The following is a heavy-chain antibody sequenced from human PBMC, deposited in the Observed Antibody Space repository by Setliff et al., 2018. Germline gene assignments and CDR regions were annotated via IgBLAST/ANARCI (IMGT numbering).Heavy chain of an antibody. CDR1: GYTFVGYY. CDR2: INPKTGGT. CDR3: AREPYDYIWGSYRSPYFDH. V-gene: IGHV1-2*02. Sequence: EASVKVSCKASGYTFVGYYLHWVRQAPGQGLEWVGWINPKTGGTNYAQKFQGRVTMTRDASINTAFMHLSSLKSDDMAVYYCAREPYDYIWGSYRSPYFDHWGQGALVTVSS. D-gene: IGHD3-16*02. J-gene: IGHJ4*02.